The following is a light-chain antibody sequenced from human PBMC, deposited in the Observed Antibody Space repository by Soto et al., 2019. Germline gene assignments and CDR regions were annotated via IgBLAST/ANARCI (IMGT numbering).Light chain of an antibody. CDR1: SGDVGAYNF. CDR3: SAYTVSRTYV. J-gene: IGLJ1*01. V-gene: IGLV2-14*03. Sequence: QSVLTQPASVSGSPGQSITISCTGTSGDVGAYNFVSWHQQHPGKAPKLMIYNVYDRPSGISYRFSGSKSGNTASLTISGLQGEDEADYCCSAYTVSRTYVFGTGTKVTVL. CDR2: NVY.